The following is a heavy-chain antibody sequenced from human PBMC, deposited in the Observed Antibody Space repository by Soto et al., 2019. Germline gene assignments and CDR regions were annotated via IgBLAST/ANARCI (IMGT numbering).Heavy chain of an antibody. CDR1: GYTFTSYA. CDR3: ARDASGWTNNWFDP. J-gene: IGHJ5*02. V-gene: IGHV1-3*01. D-gene: IGHD6-19*01. Sequence: QVQLVQSGAEVKKPGASVKVSCKASGYTFTSYAMHCVRQAPGQRLKWMGWINAGNGNTKYSQKFQGRVTITRDTSASTAYMELSSLRSEDTAVYYCARDASGWTNNWFDPWGQGTLVTVSS. CDR2: INAGNGNT.